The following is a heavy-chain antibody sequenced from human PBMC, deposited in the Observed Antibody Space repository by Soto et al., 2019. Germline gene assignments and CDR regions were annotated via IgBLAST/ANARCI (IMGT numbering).Heavy chain of an antibody. J-gene: IGHJ4*02. Sequence: QVQLVESGGGVVQPGRSLRLSCAASGFSFSSYGMHWVRQAPGKGLEWVAVISYDVTNKYYADSVKGRFTISIDNSMNTLYLQMNSLRAEDTAVYYCAKDLRIAVAGTDYFDSWGQGTLVTVSS. CDR3: AKDLRIAVAGTDYFDS. CDR2: ISYDVTNK. CDR1: GFSFSSYG. D-gene: IGHD6-19*01. V-gene: IGHV3-30*18.